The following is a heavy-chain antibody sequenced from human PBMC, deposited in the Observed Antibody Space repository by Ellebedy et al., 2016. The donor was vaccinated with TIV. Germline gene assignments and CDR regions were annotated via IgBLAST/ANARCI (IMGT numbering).Heavy chain of an antibody. V-gene: IGHV1-2*02. D-gene: IGHD6-13*01. J-gene: IGHJ4*02. CDR2: INPKSGVT. CDR3: ARGKDAVGTYPYDY. CDR1: GYTFTGYY. Sequence: AASVKVSCKASGYTFTGYYMHWVRQAPGQGPEWMGWINPKSGVTVYAQKFQDRVTMTRDTSISTAYMELSRLRSDAPAIYYCARGKDAVGTYPYDYWGQGTLVTVSS.